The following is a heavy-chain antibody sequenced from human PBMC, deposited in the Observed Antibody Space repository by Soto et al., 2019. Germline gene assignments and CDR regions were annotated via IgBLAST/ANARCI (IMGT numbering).Heavy chain of an antibody. V-gene: IGHV1-69*12. D-gene: IGHD2-15*01. CDR1: GGTFSSYA. Sequence: QVQLVQSGAEVKKPGSSVKVSCKASGGTFSSYAISWVRQAPGQGLEWMGGIIPIFGTANYAQKFQGRVTITADESTSTAYMELSSLRSEDTAVYYCARDPDCSGGSCYRDDYYYYGMDVWGQGTTVTVSS. CDR3: ARDPDCSGGSCYRDDYYYYGMDV. CDR2: IIPIFGTA. J-gene: IGHJ6*02.